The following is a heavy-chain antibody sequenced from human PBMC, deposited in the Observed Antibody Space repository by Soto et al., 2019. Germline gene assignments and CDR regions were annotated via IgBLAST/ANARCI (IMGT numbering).Heavy chain of an antibody. V-gene: IGHV5-10-1*01. CDR3: ARLPLTTQIYYYYGMDV. J-gene: IGHJ6*02. CDR1: GYSFTSYW. D-gene: IGHD4-17*01. CDR2: IDPSDSYT. Sequence: HGESLKISCKGSGYSFTSYWISWVRQMPGKGLEWMGRIDPSDSYTNYSPSFQGHVTISADKSISTAYLQWSSLKASDTAMYYCARLPLTTQIYYYYGMDVWGQGTTVTVSS.